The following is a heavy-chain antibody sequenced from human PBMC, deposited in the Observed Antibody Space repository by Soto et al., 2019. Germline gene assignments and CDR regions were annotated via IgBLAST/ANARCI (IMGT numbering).Heavy chain of an antibody. Sequence: SETLSLTCTVSGASTSRNSYYWGWIRQPPGRGLEWIGTISYSGSTYYNPSLRSRVTIYTDTSKNQVSLNLTSVTAADTALYYCARQCGSYFYFFDYWGQGTLVTVSS. V-gene: IGHV4-39*01. CDR2: ISYSGST. J-gene: IGHJ4*02. CDR3: ARQCGSYFYFFDY. D-gene: IGHD1-26*01. CDR1: GASTSRNSYY.